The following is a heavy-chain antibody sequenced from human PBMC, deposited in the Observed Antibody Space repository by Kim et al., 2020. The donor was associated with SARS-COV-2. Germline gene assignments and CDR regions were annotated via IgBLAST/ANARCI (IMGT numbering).Heavy chain of an antibody. CDR3: ARAVEQLVQPDYYYYGMDV. CDR1: GYTFTSYG. V-gene: IGHV1-18*04. CDR2: ISAYNGNT. J-gene: IGHJ6*02. D-gene: IGHD6-6*01. Sequence: ASVKVSCKASGYTFTSYGISWVRQAPGQGLEWMGWISAYNGNTNYAQKLQGRVTMTTDTSTSTAYMELRSLRSDDTAVYYCARAVEQLVQPDYYYYGMDVWGQGTTVTVSS.